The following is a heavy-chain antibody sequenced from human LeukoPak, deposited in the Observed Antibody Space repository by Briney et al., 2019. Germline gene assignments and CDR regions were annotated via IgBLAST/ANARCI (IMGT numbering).Heavy chain of an antibody. CDR3: ARLVTSYYYYGMDV. D-gene: IGHD2-2*01. J-gene: IGHJ6*02. V-gene: IGHV1-8*01. Sequence: GASVKVSCKASGYTFTSYDINWVRQAPGQGLEWMGWMNPNSGNTGYAQKFQGRVTMTRNTSISTAYMELSSLRSEDTAVYYCARLVTSYYYYGMDVWGQGTTVTVSS. CDR2: MNPNSGNT. CDR1: GYTFTSYD.